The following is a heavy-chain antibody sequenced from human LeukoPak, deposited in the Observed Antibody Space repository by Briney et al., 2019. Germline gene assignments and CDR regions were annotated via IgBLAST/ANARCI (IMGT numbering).Heavy chain of an antibody. Sequence: SETLSLTCTVSGGSISSSSYYWGWIRQPPGKGLEWIGSIYYSGSTYYNPSLKSRVTISVDTSKNQFSLKLSSVTAADTAVYYCARDPYYYDSSGYYYCYFDYWGQGTLVTVSS. V-gene: IGHV4-39*07. CDR3: ARDPYYYDSSGYYYCYFDY. J-gene: IGHJ4*02. D-gene: IGHD3-22*01. CDR1: GGSISSSSYY. CDR2: IYYSGST.